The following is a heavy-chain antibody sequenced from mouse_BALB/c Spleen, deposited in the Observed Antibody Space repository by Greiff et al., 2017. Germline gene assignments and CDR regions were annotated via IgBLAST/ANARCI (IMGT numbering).Heavy chain of an antibody. CDR3: ASAPCAMDY. V-gene: IGHV5-6*02. Sequence: DVKLVESGGDLVKPGGSLKLSCAASGFTFSSYGMSWVRQTPDKRLEWVATISSGGSYTYYTDSVKGRFTISKDNAKNTLYLQMSSLKSEDTAMYYCASAPCAMDYWGQGTSVTVSS. CDR2: ISSGGSYT. CDR1: GFTFSSYG. J-gene: IGHJ4*01.